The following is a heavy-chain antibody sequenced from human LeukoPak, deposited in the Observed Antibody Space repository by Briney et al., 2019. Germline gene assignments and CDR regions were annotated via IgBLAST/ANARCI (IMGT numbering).Heavy chain of an antibody. V-gene: IGHV3-13*01. J-gene: IGHJ4*02. CDR2: IGTAGDT. CDR3: ARGSPRQDFDY. CDR1: GFTFSSYD. D-gene: IGHD6-25*01. Sequence: GGSLRLSCAASGFTFSSYDMHWVRQATGKGLEWVSAIGTAGDTYYPGSVKGRFTISRENAKNSLYLQMNSLRAGDTAVYYCARGSPRQDFDYWGQGTLVTVSS.